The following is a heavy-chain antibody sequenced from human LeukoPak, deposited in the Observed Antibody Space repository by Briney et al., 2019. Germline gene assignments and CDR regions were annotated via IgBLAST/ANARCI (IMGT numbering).Heavy chain of an antibody. V-gene: IGHV3-23*01. J-gene: IGHJ4*02. D-gene: IGHD6-19*01. CDR1: GFTFSSYE. CDR2: ISHGGDSA. Sequence: GGSLRLSCAASGFTFSSYEMNWVRQAPGKGLEWVSVISHGGDSAWYADSVKGRFTISRDNSKSTLFLQMNSLRADDTAIYYCAKGRSGWYEGLDYWGQGILVTVSS. CDR3: AKGRSGWYEGLDY.